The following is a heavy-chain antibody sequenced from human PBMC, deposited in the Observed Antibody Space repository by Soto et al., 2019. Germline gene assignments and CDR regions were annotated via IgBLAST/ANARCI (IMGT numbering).Heavy chain of an antibody. CDR2: IYYSGST. CDR3: ARTPGSIRGIDY. D-gene: IGHD2-15*01. J-gene: IGHJ4*02. V-gene: IGHV4-31*03. CDR1: GGSISSGGYY. Sequence: QVQLQESGPGLVKPSQTLSLTCTVSGGSISSGGYYWSWIRQHPGKGLEWIGYIYYSGSTYYTPSLKSRVTISVDTSKNQSSLKLSSVTAADTAVYYCARTPGSIRGIDYWGQGTLVTVSS.